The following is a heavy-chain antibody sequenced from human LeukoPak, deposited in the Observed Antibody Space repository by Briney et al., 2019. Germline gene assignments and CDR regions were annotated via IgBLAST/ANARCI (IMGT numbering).Heavy chain of an antibody. D-gene: IGHD2-2*02. CDR3: ARAGQGYCSSTSCYMSLDY. V-gene: IGHV4-4*02. CDR1: GGSISSSNW. J-gene: IGHJ4*02. CDR2: IYHSGST. Sequence: SETLSLTCAVSGGSISSSNWWSWVRQPPGKGLEWIGEIYHSGSTNYSPSLKSRVTISLDKSKNQFSLKLSSVTAADTAVYYCARAGQGYCSSTSCYMSLDYWGQGTLVTVSS.